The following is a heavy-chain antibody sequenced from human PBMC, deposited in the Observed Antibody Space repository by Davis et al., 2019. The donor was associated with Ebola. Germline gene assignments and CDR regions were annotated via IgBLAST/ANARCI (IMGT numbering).Heavy chain of an antibody. CDR1: GFSLSTSGVG. Sequence: SGPTLAKPTQTLTLTCTFSGFSLSTSGVGVGWIRQPPGKALEWLALIYWNDDKRYSPSLKSRLTITKDTSKNQVVLTMTNMDPVDTATYYCARDQLQFDYWGQGTLVTVSS. CDR2: IYWNDDK. J-gene: IGHJ4*02. V-gene: IGHV2-5*01. D-gene: IGHD2-2*01. CDR3: ARDQLQFDY.